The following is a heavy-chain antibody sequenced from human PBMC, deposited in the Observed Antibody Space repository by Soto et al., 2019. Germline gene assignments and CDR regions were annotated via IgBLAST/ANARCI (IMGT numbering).Heavy chain of an antibody. V-gene: IGHV6-1*01. Sequence: SQTISLTCAISGDSVSSNSATWNWIRQSPSRGLEWLGRTYYRSKWYNDYAVSVRSRITISPDTSKNQFSLQLNSVTPEDAAVYYCARDHRGAKYGLDVWGQGTTVTVSS. CDR3: ARDHRGAKYGLDV. CDR1: GDSVSSNSAT. CDR2: TYYRSKWYN. J-gene: IGHJ6*02. D-gene: IGHD1-26*01.